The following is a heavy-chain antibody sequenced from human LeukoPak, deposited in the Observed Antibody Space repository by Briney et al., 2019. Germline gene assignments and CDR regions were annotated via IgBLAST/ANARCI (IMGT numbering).Heavy chain of an antibody. CDR3: ARDRFYGDYIGAFDI. V-gene: IGHV3-53*01. Sequence: GGSLRLSCAASEFTVSSNYMSWVRQAPGKGLEWVSAIYSGGSTYYADSVKGRFTISRDNSKNTLYPQMNSLRAEDAAVYYCARDRFYGDYIGAFDIWGQGTMVTVSS. D-gene: IGHD4-17*01. CDR2: IYSGGST. CDR1: EFTVSSNY. J-gene: IGHJ3*02.